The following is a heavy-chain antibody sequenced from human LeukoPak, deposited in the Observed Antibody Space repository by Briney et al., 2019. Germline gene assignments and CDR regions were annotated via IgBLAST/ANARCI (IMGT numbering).Heavy chain of an antibody. CDR2: IYYSGST. D-gene: IGHD3-16*02. CDR3: ARDLVMITFGGVIVAELYPKYYFDY. CDR1: GGSISSSNYY. J-gene: IGHJ4*02. V-gene: IGHV4-39*07. Sequence: SETLSLTCTVSGGSISSSNYYWGWIRQPPGKGLEWIGNIYYSGSTYYNPSLKSRVTISVDTSKNQFSLKLSSVTAADTAVYYCARDLVMITFGGVIVAELYPKYYFDYWGQGTLVTVSS.